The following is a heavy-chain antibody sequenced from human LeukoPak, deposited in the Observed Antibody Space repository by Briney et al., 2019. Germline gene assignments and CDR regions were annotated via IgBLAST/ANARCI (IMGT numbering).Heavy chain of an antibody. CDR1: GGSISSYY. Sequence: SETLSLTCTVSGGSISSYYWDWIRQPPGKGLEWIGYIYDSGSTNYNPSLKSRVTISVDTSKNQFSLKLSYVTAADTAVYYCARVAYSSSSLWFDSWGQGTLVTVSS. D-gene: IGHD6-6*01. V-gene: IGHV4-59*01. CDR2: IYDSGST. J-gene: IGHJ5*01. CDR3: ARVAYSSSSLWFDS.